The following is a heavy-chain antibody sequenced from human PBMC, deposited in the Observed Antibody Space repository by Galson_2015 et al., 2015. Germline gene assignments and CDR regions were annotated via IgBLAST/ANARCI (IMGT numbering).Heavy chain of an antibody. CDR3: ARDRSYAYYRDD. CDR1: GFRFSTYW. CDR2: IKVDGSEK. D-gene: IGHD3-10*01. J-gene: IGHJ6*03. V-gene: IGHV3-7*04. Sequence: SLRLSCAASGFRFSTYWMSWVRQAPGKGLEWVANIKVDGSEKYYVDSVKGRFTIFRDNAKNSLPLQMNSLRAEDMAVYYCARDRSYAYYRDDWGKGTTLIVAS.